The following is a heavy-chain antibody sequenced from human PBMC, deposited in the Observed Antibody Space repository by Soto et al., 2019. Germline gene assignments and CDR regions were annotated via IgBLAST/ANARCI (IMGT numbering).Heavy chain of an antibody. V-gene: IGHV3-7*04. D-gene: IGHD3-22*01. J-gene: IGHJ3*02. Sequence: GGPLRLCYAASGFTFNNYWMSWVRKAPGKGLEWVANIKPDGSEKWYVDSVKGRFTISRDNAKNSLYLQMNSLRAEDTAVYFCARGDYYDTSGPFSYAFDIRGQGTMVTGSS. CDR2: IKPDGSEK. CDR3: ARGDYYDTSGPFSYAFDI. CDR1: GFTFNNYW.